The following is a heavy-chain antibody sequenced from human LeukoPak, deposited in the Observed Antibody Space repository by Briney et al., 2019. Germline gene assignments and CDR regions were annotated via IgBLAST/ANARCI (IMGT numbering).Heavy chain of an antibody. Sequence: SVKVSCKASGGTFSSYAISWVRQAPGQGLEWMGGIIPIFGTANYAQKFQGRVTITADESTRTDYMELRSLRSEDTAVYYCARVGCSSTSCLYYYGMDVWGQGTTVTVSS. V-gene: IGHV1-69*13. CDR3: ARVGCSSTSCLYYYGMDV. J-gene: IGHJ6*02. CDR2: IIPIFGTA. D-gene: IGHD2-2*01. CDR1: GGTFSSYA.